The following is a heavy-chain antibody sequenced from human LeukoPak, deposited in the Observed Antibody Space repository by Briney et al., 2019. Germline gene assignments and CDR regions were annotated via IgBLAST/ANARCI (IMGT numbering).Heavy chain of an antibody. CDR3: AKDSGSGSYYSADAFDI. CDR2: ISGSGGST. J-gene: IGHJ3*02. V-gene: IGHV3-23*01. D-gene: IGHD3-10*01. Sequence: PGGSLRLSCAASGFTFSSYAMSRVRQAPGKGLEWVSGISGSGGSTNYADSVKGRFTISRDNSKSTLYLQMNSLRAEDTAVYYCAKDSGSGSYYSADAFDIWGQGTMVTVSS. CDR1: GFTFSSYA.